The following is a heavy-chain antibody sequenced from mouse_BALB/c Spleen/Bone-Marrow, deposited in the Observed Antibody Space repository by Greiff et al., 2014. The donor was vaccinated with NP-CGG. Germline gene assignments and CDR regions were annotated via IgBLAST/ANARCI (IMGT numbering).Heavy chain of an antibody. CDR1: GFTFTDYY. Sequence: VQLKQSGGGLVQPGGSLRLSCATSGFTFTDYYMSWVRQPPGEALEWSGFIRNKANGYTTEYSASVKGRFTISRDNSQSILYLQMNTLRAEDSATYYCARDRGLLRFDYWGQGTTLTVSS. V-gene: IGHV7-3*02. J-gene: IGHJ2*01. D-gene: IGHD2-3*01. CDR2: IRNKANGYTT. CDR3: ARDRGLLRFDY.